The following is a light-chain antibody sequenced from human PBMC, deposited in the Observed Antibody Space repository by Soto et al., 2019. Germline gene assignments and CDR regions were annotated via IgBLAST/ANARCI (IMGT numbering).Light chain of an antibody. Sequence: EVGMTQSPATLSGSPGERATLSCRASQSVNANLAWYQQKPGQAPRLLIHGASNRATGIPARVSGSGFGTELILTISSLQSEDFAVYYCQQYNTCLGTFGQGSKVEI. CDR3: QQYNTCLGT. CDR2: GAS. J-gene: IGKJ1*01. CDR1: QSVNAN. V-gene: IGKV3-15*01.